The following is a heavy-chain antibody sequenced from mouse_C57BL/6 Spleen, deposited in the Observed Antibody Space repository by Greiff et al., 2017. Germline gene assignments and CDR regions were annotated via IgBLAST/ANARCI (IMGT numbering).Heavy chain of an antibody. CDR3: ARQGSYWYFDV. CDR1: GFTFSSYG. J-gene: IGHJ1*03. V-gene: IGHV5-6*01. Sequence: EVQGVESGGDLVKPGGSLKLSCAASGFTFSSYGMSWVRQTPDKRLEWVATISSGGSYTYYPDSVKGRFTISRDNATNTMYLRMSSLKSEDTAMYYCARQGSYWYFDVWGKGTTVTVSS. CDR2: ISSGGSYT.